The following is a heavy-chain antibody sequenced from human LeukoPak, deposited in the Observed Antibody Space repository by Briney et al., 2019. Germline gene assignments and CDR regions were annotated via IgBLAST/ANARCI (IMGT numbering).Heavy chain of an antibody. Sequence: SETLSPTCTVSGGSISSYYWSWVRQPPGKGLGWIGYIYTSGSTNYNPSLKSRVTISVDTSKNQFSLKLSSVTAADTAVYYCARHQGDFWSGYYFDYWGQGTLVTVSS. D-gene: IGHD3-3*01. CDR2: IYTSGST. J-gene: IGHJ4*02. V-gene: IGHV4-4*09. CDR3: ARHQGDFWSGYYFDY. CDR1: GGSISSYY.